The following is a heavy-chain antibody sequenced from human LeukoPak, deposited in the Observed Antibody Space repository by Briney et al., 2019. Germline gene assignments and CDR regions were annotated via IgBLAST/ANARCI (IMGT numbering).Heavy chain of an antibody. J-gene: IGHJ4*02. V-gene: IGHV1-18*01. D-gene: IGHD3-22*01. CDR1: GYTFTSYG. CDR3: ARAYYYDSSGYYYGESFDY. Sequence: GASVKVSCKASGYTFTSYGISWVRQAPGQGLEWMGWISAYYGNTNYAQKLQGRVTMTTDTSTSTAYMELRSLRSEDTAVYSCARAYYYDSSGYYYGESFDYWGQGTLVTVAS. CDR2: ISAYYGNT.